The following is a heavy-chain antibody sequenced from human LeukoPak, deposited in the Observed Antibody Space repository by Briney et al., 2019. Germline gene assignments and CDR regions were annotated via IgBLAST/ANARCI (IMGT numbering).Heavy chain of an antibody. CDR1: GFTFSSYW. D-gene: IGHD6-6*01. CDR3: ARERNIATRPFDY. V-gene: IGHV3-7*01. Sequence: RPGGSLRLSCAASGFTFSSYWMSWVRQAPGKGLEWVANIKQDGSEKYYVDSVKGRFTISRDNAQNSLFLQMNSLRAGDTAVYYCARERNIATRPFDYWGQGTLLTVS. CDR2: IKQDGSEK. J-gene: IGHJ4*02.